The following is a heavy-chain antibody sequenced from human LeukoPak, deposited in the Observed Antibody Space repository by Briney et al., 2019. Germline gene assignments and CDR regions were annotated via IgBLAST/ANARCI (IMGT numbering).Heavy chain of an antibody. Sequence: ASVKVSCKAFGGTFSSHSISWVRQAPGQGLEWMGGIIPIFGTSNYAQRFQGRVTISADESTCIAYMELSSLRSEDTAVYYCMRGRDAYKSNTFDIWGQGTMVTVSS. V-gene: IGHV1-69*13. CDR1: GGTFSSHS. J-gene: IGHJ3*02. CDR3: MRGRDAYKSNTFDI. D-gene: IGHD5-24*01. CDR2: IIPIFGTS.